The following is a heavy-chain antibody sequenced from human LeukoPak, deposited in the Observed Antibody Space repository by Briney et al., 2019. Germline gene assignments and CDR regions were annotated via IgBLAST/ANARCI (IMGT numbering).Heavy chain of an antibody. J-gene: IGHJ4*02. V-gene: IGHV5-51*01. CDR3: GRKISGSYYGLDY. CDR1: GYTFANYW. CDR2: TYPADSET. Sequence: GESLKISCKVSGYTFANYWIGWVRQMPGKGLEWMGITYPADSETRYSPSFQGQVTISVDKSISTAYLQWSSLKASDTAMYYCGRKISGSYYGLDYWGQGTLVTVSS. D-gene: IGHD1-26*01.